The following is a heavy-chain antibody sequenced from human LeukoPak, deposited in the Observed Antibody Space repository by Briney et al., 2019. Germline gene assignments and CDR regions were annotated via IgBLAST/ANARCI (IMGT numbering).Heavy chain of an antibody. CDR1: GGSITSTHY. V-gene: IGHV4-39*07. D-gene: IGHD6-19*01. J-gene: IGHJ4*02. CDR3: ASRIAVAGPPEYYFDY. CDR2: IYYSGST. Sequence: SETLSLTCTVSGGSITSTHYWGWIRQPPGKGLEWIGNIYYSGSTYYNPSLKSRVTISVDTSKNQFSLKLSSVTAADTAVYYCASRIAVAGPPEYYFDYWGQGTLVTVSS.